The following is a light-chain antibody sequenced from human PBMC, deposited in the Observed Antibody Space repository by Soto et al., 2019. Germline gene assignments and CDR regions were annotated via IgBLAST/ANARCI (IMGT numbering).Light chain of an antibody. Sequence: QSALTQPASVSGSPGQSITISCTGTSSDVGGYNYVSWYQQHPGKAPKVMIYDVSYRPSGVSNRFSGSKSGNTASLTISGLQVEDEADYYCSSYAGSNNHVVFGGGTKLTVL. CDR3: SSYAGSNNHVV. CDR1: SSDVGGYNY. CDR2: DVS. V-gene: IGLV2-14*03. J-gene: IGLJ2*01.